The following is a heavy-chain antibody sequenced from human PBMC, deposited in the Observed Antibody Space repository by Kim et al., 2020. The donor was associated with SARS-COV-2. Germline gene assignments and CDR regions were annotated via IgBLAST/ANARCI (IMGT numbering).Heavy chain of an antibody. V-gene: IGHV4-59*13. CDR2: IYYSGST. CDR3: ARVPYGSGRIDY. Sequence: SETLSLSCTVSGGSISSYYWSWIRQPPGKGLEWIGYIYYSGSTNYNPSLKSRVTISVDTSKNQSSLKLNSVTAADTAVYYCARVPYGSGRIDYWGQGTLVTVSS. CDR1: GGSISSYY. J-gene: IGHJ4*02. D-gene: IGHD3-10*01.